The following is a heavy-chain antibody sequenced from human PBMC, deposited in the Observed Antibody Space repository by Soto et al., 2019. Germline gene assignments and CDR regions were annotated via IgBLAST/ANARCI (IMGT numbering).Heavy chain of an antibody. D-gene: IGHD3-22*01. CDR2: IYQSGST. Sequence: SETLSLTCAVPGGSLSSSAYSWSWIRQPPGKGLEWIGFIYQSGSTYYNPSLKSRVTMSLDRPKNQFSLKLSSVTAADTAVYYCARELLFYDSDGFSWDDAFDIWGQGTMVTVSS. CDR1: GGSLSSSAYS. CDR3: ARELLFYDSDGFSWDDAFDI. J-gene: IGHJ3*02. V-gene: IGHV4-30-2*01.